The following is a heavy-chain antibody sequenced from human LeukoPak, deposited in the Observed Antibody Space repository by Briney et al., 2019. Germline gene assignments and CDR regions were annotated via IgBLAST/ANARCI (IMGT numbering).Heavy chain of an antibody. CDR3: ARDTESLVRGVRYYYGMDV. J-gene: IGHJ6*02. Sequence: PGGSLRLSCAASGFTFSSYGMHWVRQAPGKGLEWVAFTRYDGTNKYYADSVKGRFTISRDNSKNTLYLQMNSLRAEDTAVYYCARDTESLVRGVRYYYGMDVWGQGTTVTVSS. D-gene: IGHD3-10*01. CDR1: GFTFSSYG. CDR2: TRYDGTNK. V-gene: IGHV3-30*02.